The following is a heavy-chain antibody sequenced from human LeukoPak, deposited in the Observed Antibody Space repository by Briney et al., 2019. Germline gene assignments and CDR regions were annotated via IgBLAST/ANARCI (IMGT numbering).Heavy chain of an antibody. V-gene: IGHV1-46*01. CDR2: INPSGGST. J-gene: IGHJ5*01. Sequence: ASVTLSLTGTVYTCTIDNYHWRRNAPGQGLEWMGTINPSGGSTHYAQRFQGRVTMTRDTSTSTDYRELSRLRSEDTAVYYCARGDFSNSSYYSWLDVWGQGTLVTVSS. CDR1: VYTCTIDN. CDR3: ARGDFSNSSYYSWLDV. D-gene: IGHD3-10*01.